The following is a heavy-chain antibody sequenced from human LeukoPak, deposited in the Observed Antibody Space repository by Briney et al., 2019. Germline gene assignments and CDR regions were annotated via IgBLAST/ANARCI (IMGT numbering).Heavy chain of an antibody. J-gene: IGHJ4*02. Sequence: GGSLRLSCAASGFTFSSYSMNWVRQAPGKGLEWVAVISYDGSNKYYADSVKGRFTISRDNSKNTLYLQMNSLRAEDTAVYYCARDPDIVVVPAAMAIDYWGQGTLVTVSS. CDR1: GFTFSSYS. CDR2: ISYDGSNK. V-gene: IGHV3-30*03. D-gene: IGHD2-2*01. CDR3: ARDPDIVVVPAAMAIDY.